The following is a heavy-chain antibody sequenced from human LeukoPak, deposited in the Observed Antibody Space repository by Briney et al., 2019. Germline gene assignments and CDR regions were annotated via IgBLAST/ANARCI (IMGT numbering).Heavy chain of an antibody. CDR3: ARASSGGHNYPSFDS. CDR2: VYPTGIT. V-gene: IGHV4-4*07. D-gene: IGHD5-24*01. J-gene: IGHJ4*02. Sequence: SETLSLTCTVSGSTISSSDWSWIRQPAGKGLEWIGRVYPTGITNDSPSLKSRVTMSVVTYKNHFSLKLSSVTAADTAVYYCARASSGGHNYPSFDSWGQGTLVTVYS. CDR1: GSTISSSD.